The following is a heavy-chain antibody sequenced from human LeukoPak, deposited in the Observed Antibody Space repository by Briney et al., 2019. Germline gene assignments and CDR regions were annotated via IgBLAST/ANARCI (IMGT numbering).Heavy chain of an antibody. CDR3: ARHPLMVRGVVDY. Sequence: PSETLSLTCTVSGGSISSNYWSWIRQPPGKGLEWIGYIYYSGSTNYNPSLKSRVTISVDTSKNQFSLQLSSVTAADTAVYYCARHPLMVRGVVDYGGQGTLVTVSS. J-gene: IGHJ4*02. CDR1: GGSISSNY. D-gene: IGHD3-10*01. V-gene: IGHV4-59*08. CDR2: IYYSGST.